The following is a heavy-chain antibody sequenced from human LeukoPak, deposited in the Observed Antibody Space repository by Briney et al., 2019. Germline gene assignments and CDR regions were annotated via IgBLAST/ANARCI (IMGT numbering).Heavy chain of an antibody. CDR3: ASSSWYFRL. CDR2: MKYDGSGI. CDR1: GLSSTGVW. J-gene: IGHJ2*01. Sequence: GGSLRFSFVAPGLSSTGVWWTWFGQAQGKGLEWVANMKYDGSGIHYVDSVKGRFTTSRDNAKNSVYLQMNSLRAEDTAVYYCASSSWYFRLWGRGTLVTVSS. D-gene: IGHD3-10*01. V-gene: IGHV3-7*01.